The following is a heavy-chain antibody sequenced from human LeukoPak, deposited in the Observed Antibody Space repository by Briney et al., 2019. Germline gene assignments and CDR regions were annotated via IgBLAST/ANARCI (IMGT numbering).Heavy chain of an antibody. D-gene: IGHD2/OR15-2a*01. Sequence: GGSLRLSCAASGFSFSSYSMNWVRQAPGKGLEWVSSLSSTSSDKRYAESVTGRFIISRDNPKNSVYLQMNSLRVEDTAVSHCARQGRSYINPNRGWFDPWGQGTLVIVSS. V-gene: IGHV3-21*06. CDR1: GFSFSSYS. J-gene: IGHJ5*02. CDR3: ARQGRSYINPNRGWFDP. CDR2: LSSTSSDK.